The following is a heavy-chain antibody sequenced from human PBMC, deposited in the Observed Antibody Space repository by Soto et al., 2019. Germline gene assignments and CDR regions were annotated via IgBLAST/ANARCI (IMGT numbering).Heavy chain of an antibody. CDR3: ARKQAGYFYGIDY. V-gene: IGHV4-31*03. J-gene: IGHJ4*02. CDR2: IYGSGST. CDR1: GGSITSGGYY. D-gene: IGHD3-10*01. Sequence: SETLSLTCTVSGGSITSGGYYWIWIRQHPGKGLEWLGYIYGSGSTFYNPSLKSRITLSVDTSKSQFSLKLSSVTVADTAVYFCARKQAGYFYGIDYWGQGTLVTVSS.